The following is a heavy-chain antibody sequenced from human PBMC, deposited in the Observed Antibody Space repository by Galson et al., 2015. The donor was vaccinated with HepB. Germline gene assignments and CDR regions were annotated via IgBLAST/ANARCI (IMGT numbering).Heavy chain of an antibody. V-gene: IGHV1-69*04. CDR3: AGGVGRWYRVPLDY. D-gene: IGHD4-23*01. CDR1: GGTFSSYA. J-gene: IGHJ4*02. CDR2: IIPILGIA. Sequence: SVKVSCKASGGTFSSYAISWVRQAPGQGLEWMGRIIPILGIANYAQKFQGRVTITADKSTSTAYMELSSLRSEDTAVYYCAGGVGRWYRVPLDYWGQGTLVTVAS.